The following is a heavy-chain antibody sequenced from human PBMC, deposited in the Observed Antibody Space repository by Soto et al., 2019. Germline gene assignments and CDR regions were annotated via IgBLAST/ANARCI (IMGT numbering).Heavy chain of an antibody. CDR2: INSDGSST. Sequence: GESLSLSCSASAFTPSCYCMHWARHAPRKGLVWVSRINSDGSSTSYADSVKGRFTISRDNAKNTLYLQMSSLRAEVTAVYYWARGHIALDGIHFWGQGTPVTVSS. CDR3: ARGHIALDGIHF. D-gene: IGHD6-19*01. J-gene: IGHJ4*02. V-gene: IGHV3-74*01. CDR1: AFTPSCYC.